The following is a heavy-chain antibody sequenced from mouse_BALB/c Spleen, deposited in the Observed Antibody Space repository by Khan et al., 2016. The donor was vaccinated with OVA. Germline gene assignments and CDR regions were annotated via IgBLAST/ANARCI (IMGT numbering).Heavy chain of an antibody. Sequence: QVRLQQSGPELVKPGASVRISCKASGYTFTTYYIHWVRQRPGQGLEWIGWIYPGNINTKYNERFKGKATLTADKSSSTAYIHLSSLTSEDSAVYFCARDDYFVGDAMDYWGQGTSVTVSS. CDR2: IYPGNINT. V-gene: IGHV1S56*01. D-gene: IGHD2-4*01. CDR1: GYTFTTYY. CDR3: ARDDYFVGDAMDY. J-gene: IGHJ4*01.